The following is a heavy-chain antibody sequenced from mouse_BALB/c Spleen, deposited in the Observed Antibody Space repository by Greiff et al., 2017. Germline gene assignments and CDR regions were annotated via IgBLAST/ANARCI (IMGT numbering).Heavy chain of an antibody. CDR1: GFSLSTSGMG. CDR2: IYWDDDK. J-gene: IGHJ4*01. Sequence: QVTLKVSGPGILQPSQTLSLTCSFSGFSLSTSGMGVSWIRQPSGKGLEWLAHIYWDDDKRYNPSLKSRLTISKDTSSNQVFLKITSVDSADTATYYCARRPGGFYYAMDYWGQGTSVTVSS. V-gene: IGHV8-12*01. CDR3: ARRPGGFYYAMDY.